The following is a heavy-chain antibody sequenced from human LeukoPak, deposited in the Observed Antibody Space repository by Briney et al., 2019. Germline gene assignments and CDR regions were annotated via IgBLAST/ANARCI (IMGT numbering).Heavy chain of an antibody. CDR2: ISSSGDST. Sequence: GGSLRLSCAASGFTFSTYAMSWVRQAPGKGLEWVSAISSSGDSTLYADSVKGRFTISRDNSKNTLYLHMSSLRAEDTAVYFCVYYDSSGYYYGRLRYWGQGTPVTVSS. J-gene: IGHJ4*02. V-gene: IGHV3-23*01. D-gene: IGHD3-22*01. CDR1: GFTFSTYA. CDR3: VYYDSSGYYYGRLRY.